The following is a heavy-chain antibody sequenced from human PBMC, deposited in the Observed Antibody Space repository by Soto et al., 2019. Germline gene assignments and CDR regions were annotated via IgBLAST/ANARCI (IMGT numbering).Heavy chain of an antibody. D-gene: IGHD3-9*01. J-gene: IGHJ6*02. V-gene: IGHV3-48*02. CDR2: ISSSDIPI. CDR1: GFTFSDYS. CDR3: ARGRGLLTQYYYYVMDV. Sequence: EVQLVESGGGLVHPGGSLRLSCVASGFTFSDYSMNWVRQAPGKGLEWISYISSSDIPIYYADSVKGRFTISRDNAKNSLYLQMNSLRDEDTAVYYCARGRGLLTQYYYYVMDVWGQGTTVTVSS.